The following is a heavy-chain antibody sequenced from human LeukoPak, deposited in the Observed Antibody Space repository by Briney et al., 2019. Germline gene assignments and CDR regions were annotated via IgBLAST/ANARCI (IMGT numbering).Heavy chain of an antibody. CDR1: GGTFSSYA. D-gene: IGHD6-19*01. CDR2: IIPIFGTA. CDR3: AREISYSSGWYNNYYYYMDV. V-gene: IGHV1-69*06. J-gene: IGHJ6*03. Sequence: GASVKVSCKASGGTFSSYAISWVRQAPGQGLEWMGGIIPIFGTANYAQKFQGRVTITADKSTSTAYMELSSLRSEDTAVYYCAREISYSSGWYNNYYYYMDVWGKGTTVTVSS.